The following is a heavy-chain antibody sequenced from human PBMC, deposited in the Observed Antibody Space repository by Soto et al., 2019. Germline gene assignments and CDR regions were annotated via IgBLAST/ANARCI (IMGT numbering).Heavy chain of an antibody. CDR3: AASTFQSGVSGYFHLDH. CDR2: IIPPFDSA. J-gene: IGHJ4*02. D-gene: IGHD3-3*01. Sequence: QVHLVQSGTEVKKPGSSVKVSCKTSGDTFSNQAISWVRQAPGQGLEWMGGIIPPFDSASYAQRSHDRVTITADRFTNTVYMELRSLTSEDTAVYYCAASTFQSGVSGYFHLDHWGQGTLVTVSS. V-gene: IGHV1-69*06. CDR1: GDTFSNQA.